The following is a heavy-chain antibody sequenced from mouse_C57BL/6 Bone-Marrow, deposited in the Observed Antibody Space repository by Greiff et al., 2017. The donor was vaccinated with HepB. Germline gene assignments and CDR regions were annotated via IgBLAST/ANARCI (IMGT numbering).Heavy chain of an antibody. D-gene: IGHD2-14*01. CDR2: INTGGTYT. CDR1: GFTFSTSG. J-gene: IGHJ2*01. CDR3: ARDRFDYYFDY. Sequence: EVQRVESGGDLVKPGGSLKLSCVASGFTFSTSGMSWVRQTPDKRLEWVATINTGGTYTYYLDNVKGRFTISKDTARSTLFLQMSSLKSEDTGIYYCARDRFDYYFDYWGQGTTLTVSS. V-gene: IGHV5-6*01.